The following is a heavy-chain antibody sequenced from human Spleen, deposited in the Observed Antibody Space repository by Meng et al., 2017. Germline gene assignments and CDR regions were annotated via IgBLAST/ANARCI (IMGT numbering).Heavy chain of an antibody. CDR1: GFTLSGYS. V-gene: IGHV3-74*01. D-gene: IGHD6-19*01. CDR2: INTDGTAT. J-gene: IGHJ4*02. CDR3: ARNFLYVPGLDLDS. Sequence: GESLKISCAASGFTLSGYSMNWVRQAPGKGLMWVAHINTDGTATSYANSVKGRFTISRDNAKNTVYLQMTRLRDEDTAVYFCARNFLYVPGLDLDSWGQGTLVTVSS.